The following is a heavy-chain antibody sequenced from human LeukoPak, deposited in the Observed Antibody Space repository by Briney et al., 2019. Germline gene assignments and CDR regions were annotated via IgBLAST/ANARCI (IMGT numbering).Heavy chain of an antibody. CDR3: ARRKGAYSYYYYYMDV. CDR2: IYYSGST. CDR1: GGSISSSSYY. D-gene: IGHD4/OR15-4a*01. V-gene: IGHV4-39*01. J-gene: IGHJ6*03. Sequence: SETLSLTCTVSGGSISSSSYYWGWIRQPPGKGLEWIGSIYYSGSTYYNPSLKSRVTISVDTSKNQFSLKLSSVTAADTAVYYCARRKGAYSYYYYYMDVWGKGTPVTVCS.